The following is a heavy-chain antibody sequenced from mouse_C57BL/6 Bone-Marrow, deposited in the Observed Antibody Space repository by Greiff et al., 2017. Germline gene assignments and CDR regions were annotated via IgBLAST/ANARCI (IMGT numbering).Heavy chain of an antibody. Sequence: EVQGVESGGGLVKPGGSLKLSCAASGFTFSDYGMHWVRQAPEKGLEWVAYISSGSSTIYYADTVKGRFTISRDNAKNTLFLQMTSLRSEDTAMYYCAKGGPLRLPLAYWGQGTLVTVSA. V-gene: IGHV5-17*01. J-gene: IGHJ3*01. CDR1: GFTFSDYG. CDR3: AKGGPLRLPLAY. D-gene: IGHD1-2*01. CDR2: ISSGSSTI.